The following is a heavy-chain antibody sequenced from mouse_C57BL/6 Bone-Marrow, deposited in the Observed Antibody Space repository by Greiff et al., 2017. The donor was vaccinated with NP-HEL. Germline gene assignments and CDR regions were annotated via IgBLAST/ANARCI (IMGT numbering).Heavy chain of an antibody. V-gene: IGHV1-76*01. CDR3: ARADRSNYDAY. J-gene: IGHJ3*01. D-gene: IGHD2-5*01. Sequence: QVQLKESGAELVRPGASVKLSCKASGYTFTDYYINWVKQRPGQGLEWIARIYPGSGNTYYNEKFKGKATLTAEKSSSTAYMQLSSLTSEDSAVYFCARADRSNYDAYWGQGTLVTVSA. CDR1: GYTFTDYY. CDR2: IYPGSGNT.